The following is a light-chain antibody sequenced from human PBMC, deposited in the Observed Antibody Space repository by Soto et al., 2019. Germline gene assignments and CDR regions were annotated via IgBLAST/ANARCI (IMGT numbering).Light chain of an antibody. Sequence: DIQLTQSPASVSASVGDRVTITCRASQDIASWLAWYQQKPGKAPNLLIYSASSLQSGVPSRFSGDGSETEFTLIISSLQPEDFATYYCQQADSFPLTFGGGTKVEL. CDR1: QDIASW. CDR3: QQADSFPLT. J-gene: IGKJ4*01. CDR2: SAS. V-gene: IGKV1-12*01.